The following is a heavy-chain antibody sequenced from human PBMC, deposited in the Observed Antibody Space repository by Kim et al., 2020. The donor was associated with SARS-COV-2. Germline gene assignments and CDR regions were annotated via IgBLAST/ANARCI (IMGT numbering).Heavy chain of an antibody. Sequence: GGSLRLSCAASGFTFSSYSMNWVRQAPGKGLEWVSYISSSSSTIYYADSVKGRFTISRDNAKNSLYLQMNSLRDEDTAVYYCARVAGHHIIYYFDFWGQGALVSVSS. D-gene: IGHD6-19*01. J-gene: IGHJ4*02. CDR1: GFTFSSYS. CDR3: ARVAGHHIIYYFDF. V-gene: IGHV3-48*02. CDR2: ISSSSSTI.